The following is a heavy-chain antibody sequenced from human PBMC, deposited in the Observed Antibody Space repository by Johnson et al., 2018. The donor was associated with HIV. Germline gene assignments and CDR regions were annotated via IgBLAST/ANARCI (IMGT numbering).Heavy chain of an antibody. Sequence: QMQLVESGGGLVQPGGSLRLSCAASGFTFTNAWMSWVRPPPGQGLEWVSYISSSGCTIYYADSVKVRFTIPRDNAKNSLYLQMNSLRPEDTAVYYCVRDLAVTTYGAFDIWGQGTMVTVSS. V-gene: IGHV3-11*01. D-gene: IGHD4-17*01. J-gene: IGHJ3*02. CDR3: VRDLAVTTYGAFDI. CDR2: ISSSGCTI. CDR1: GFTFTNAW.